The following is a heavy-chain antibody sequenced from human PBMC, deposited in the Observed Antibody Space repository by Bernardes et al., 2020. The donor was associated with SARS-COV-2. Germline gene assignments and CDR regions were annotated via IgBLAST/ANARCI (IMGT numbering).Heavy chain of an antibody. CDR1: GFIFSTDD. Sequence: GGSLRLSFEGSGFIFSTDDMYWVRQAPGKGLEWLSYISSTCTTIYYADSVKGRFTISRDNAKNSLYLQMNSLRADDTAVYYCATPYYVSGTGPPGYDDDGMDVWGQGTTVTVAS. V-gene: IGHV3-48*03. CDR3: ATPYYVSGTGPPGYDDDGMDV. CDR2: ISSTCTTI. D-gene: IGHD3-10*01. J-gene: IGHJ6*02.